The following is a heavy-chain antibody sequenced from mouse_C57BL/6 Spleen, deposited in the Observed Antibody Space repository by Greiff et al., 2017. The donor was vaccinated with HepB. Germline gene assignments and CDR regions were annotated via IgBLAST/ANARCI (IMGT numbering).Heavy chain of an antibody. D-gene: IGHD1-1*01. J-gene: IGHJ4*01. CDR3: ARFLGSSYRYYAMDY. CDR2: IDPSDSET. V-gene: IGHV1-52*01. CDR1: GYTFTSYW. Sequence: QVHVKQPGAELVRPGSSVKLSCKASGYTFTSYWMHWVKQRPIQGLEWIGNIDPSDSETHYNQKFKDKATLTVDKSSSTAYMQLSSLTSEDSAVYYCARFLGSSYRYYAMDYWGQGTSVTVSS.